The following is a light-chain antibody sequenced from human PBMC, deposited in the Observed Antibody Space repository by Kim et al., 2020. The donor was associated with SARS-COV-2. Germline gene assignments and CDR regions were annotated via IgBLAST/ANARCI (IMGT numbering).Light chain of an antibody. J-gene: IGKJ4*01. CDR1: QSIFSSSTNKDY. V-gene: IGKV4-1*01. CDR3: QQYYGSPLT. CDR2: WAS. Sequence: DIVMTQSPDSLAVSLGERATINCKSSQSIFSSSTNKDYLAWFQQKPGQPPKLLFYWASTREPGVPDRLSGSGSGTDFTLTISSLQAEDVAVYYCQQYYGSPLTFGGGTKLEI.